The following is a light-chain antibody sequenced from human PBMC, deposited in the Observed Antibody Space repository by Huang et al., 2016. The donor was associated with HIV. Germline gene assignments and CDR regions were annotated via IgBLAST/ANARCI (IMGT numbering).Light chain of an antibody. CDR1: QGISNS. CDR3: QQYYSTPPT. J-gene: IGKJ2*01. Sequence: DIQMTQSPSSLSASVGDRVTSTCRASQGISNSLVWYQQKPGKAPKLLLYAASRLESGVPSRFSGSGSGTDYTLTISSLQPEDFATYYCQQYYSTPPTFGQGTKLEIK. CDR2: AAS. V-gene: IGKV1-NL1*01.